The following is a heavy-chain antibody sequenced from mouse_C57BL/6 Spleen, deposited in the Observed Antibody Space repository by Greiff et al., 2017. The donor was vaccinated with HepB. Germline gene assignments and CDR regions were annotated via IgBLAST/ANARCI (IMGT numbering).Heavy chain of an antibody. J-gene: IGHJ4*01. D-gene: IGHD2-1*01. CDR1: GFTFTDYY. Sequence: EVKLMESGGGLVQPGGSLSLSCAASGFTFTDYYMSWVRQPPGKALEWLGFIRNKANGYTTEYSASVKGRFTISRDNSQSILYLQMNALRAEDSATYYCARSYGNYLYYYAMDYWGQGTSVTVSS. CDR2: IRNKANGYTT. V-gene: IGHV7-3*01. CDR3: ARSYGNYLYYYAMDY.